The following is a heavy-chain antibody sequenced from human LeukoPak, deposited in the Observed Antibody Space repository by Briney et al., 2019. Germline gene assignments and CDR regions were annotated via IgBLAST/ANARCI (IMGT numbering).Heavy chain of an antibody. CDR2: IWYDGSNK. Sequence: PGGSLRLSCAASGFTFSSYGMHWVRQAPGKGLEWVAVIWYDGSNKYYADSVKGRFTISRDNSKDTLYLQMNSLRAEDTAVYYCARDYSSGPNYYGMDVWGQGTTVTVSS. CDR3: ARDYSSGPNYYGMDV. V-gene: IGHV3-33*01. J-gene: IGHJ6*02. CDR1: GFTFSSYG. D-gene: IGHD6-19*01.